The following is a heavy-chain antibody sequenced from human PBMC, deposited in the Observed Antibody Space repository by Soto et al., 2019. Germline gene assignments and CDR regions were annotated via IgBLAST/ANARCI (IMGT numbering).Heavy chain of an antibody. CDR1: GFSLSSYW. V-gene: IGHV3-7*01. J-gene: IGHJ4*02. CDR2: MNQDGSES. Sequence: EVQLVESGGGLVQPGGSLRLSCAASGFSLSSYWMSWVRQAPGKGLEWVANMNQDGSESDYVGYVKGRVTFTRDNAKNSLYLQMNSLRAEDTAVYYCARLSTSAGRRDLACWGQGTLVTVSS. CDR3: ARLSTSAGRRDLAC.